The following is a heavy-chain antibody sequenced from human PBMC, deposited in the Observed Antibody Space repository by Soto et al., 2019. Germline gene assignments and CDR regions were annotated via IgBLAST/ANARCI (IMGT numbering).Heavy chain of an antibody. CDR1: GFTFSSYA. CDR2: ISGSGGST. Sequence: GGSLRVSCAASGFTFSSYAMSWVRQAPGKGLEWVSAISGSGGSTYYADSVKGRFTISRDNSKNTLYLQMNSLRAEDTAVYYCAQGYDSSGYYPGYWGQGTLVTVSS. V-gene: IGHV3-23*01. J-gene: IGHJ4*02. D-gene: IGHD3-22*01. CDR3: AQGYDSSGYYPGY.